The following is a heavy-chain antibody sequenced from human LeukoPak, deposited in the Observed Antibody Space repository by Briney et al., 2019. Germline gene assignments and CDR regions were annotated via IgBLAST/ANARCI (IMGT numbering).Heavy chain of an antibody. CDR2: IYYSGST. Sequence: SETLSLTCTVSGGSISSYYWSWIRQPPGKGLEWIGYIYYSGSTNYNPSLKSRVTISVDTSKNQFSLKLGSVTAADTAVYYCAREELAAAATNWFDPWGQGTLVTVSS. V-gene: IGHV4-59*12. J-gene: IGHJ5*02. CDR1: GGSISSYY. CDR3: AREELAAAATNWFDP. D-gene: IGHD6-13*01.